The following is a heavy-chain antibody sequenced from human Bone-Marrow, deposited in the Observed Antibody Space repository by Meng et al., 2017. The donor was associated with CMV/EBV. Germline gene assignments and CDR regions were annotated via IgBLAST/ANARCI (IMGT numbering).Heavy chain of an antibody. J-gene: IGHJ4*02. V-gene: IGHV3-30*02. CDR2: IRYDGSNK. Sequence: GESLKISCAASGFTFSSYGMHWVRQAPGKGLEWVAFIRYDGSNKYYADSVKGRFTISRDISTNTLYLQMNSLRVEDTAVYYCAKDLDGGDKGWGQGTLVTVSS. D-gene: IGHD2-21*02. CDR1: GFTFSSYG. CDR3: AKDLDGGDKG.